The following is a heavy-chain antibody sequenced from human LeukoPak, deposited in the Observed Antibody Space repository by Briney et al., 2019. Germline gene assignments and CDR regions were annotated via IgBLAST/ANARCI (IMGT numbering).Heavy chain of an antibody. CDR2: ISGSGGST. D-gene: IGHD6-6*01. J-gene: IGHJ4*02. CDR3: AKDVEAARPRYFDY. CDR1: GFTFSSYA. V-gene: IGHV3-23*01. Sequence: GGSLRFSCSASGFTFSSYAMSWVRQAPGKGRKWFSAISGSGGSTYYADSVKGGFTISRDNSKNTLYLQMNSLRAEDTAVYYCAKDVEAARPRYFDYWGQGTLVTVSS.